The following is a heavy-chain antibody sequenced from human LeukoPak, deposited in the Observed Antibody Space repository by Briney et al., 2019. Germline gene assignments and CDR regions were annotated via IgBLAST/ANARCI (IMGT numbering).Heavy chain of an antibody. V-gene: IGHV3-7*01. J-gene: IGHJ3*01. CDR2: IRQDGSQK. CDR3: ARESDHSVSQVDFDL. CDR1: GFTFSSFW. D-gene: IGHD1-14*01. Sequence: GGSLRLSCAASGFTFSSFWMSWVRQAPGRGLEWVATIRQDGSQKYYLDSVKGRFTISRDNAKNSLYLQMNSLRAEDTAVYYCARESDHSVSQVDFDLWGQGTMVTVSX.